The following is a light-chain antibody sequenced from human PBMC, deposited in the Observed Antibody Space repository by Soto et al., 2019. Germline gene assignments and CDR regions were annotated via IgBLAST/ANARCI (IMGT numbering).Light chain of an antibody. CDR1: SSDVGGYNY. J-gene: IGLJ3*02. V-gene: IGLV2-11*01. Sequence: QSALTQPRSVSGSPGQSVTISCTGSSSDVGGYNYVSWYQQYSGKAPKLIIYDVTKRPSGVPDRFSGSKSGDPASLTISGLQAEDEADYYCCSYGGSSARYWVFGGGTQLTVL. CDR2: DVT. CDR3: CSYGGSSARYWV.